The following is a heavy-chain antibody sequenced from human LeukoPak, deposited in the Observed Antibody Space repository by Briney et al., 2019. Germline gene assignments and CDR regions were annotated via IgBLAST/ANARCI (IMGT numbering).Heavy chain of an antibody. CDR1: GFTFSSYA. J-gene: IGHJ6*04. Sequence: GGSLRLSCAASGFTFSSYAMSWVRQAPGKGLEWVSAISGSGGSTYYADSVKGRFTISRDNSKNTLYLQMNSLRAEDTAVYYCAKDFYGGSGRLDYYYGMDVWGKGTTVTVSS. CDR3: AKDFYGGSGRLDYYYGMDV. CDR2: ISGSGGST. D-gene: IGHD6-19*01. V-gene: IGHV3-23*01.